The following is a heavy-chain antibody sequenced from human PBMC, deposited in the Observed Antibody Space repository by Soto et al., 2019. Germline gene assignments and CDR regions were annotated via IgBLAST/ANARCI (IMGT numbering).Heavy chain of an antibody. CDR2: INPKRGDT. J-gene: IGHJ4*02. CDR1: GYPFANYY. CDR3: AKIEGSASSTGD. V-gene: IGHV1-2*06. D-gene: IGHD6-6*01. Sequence: QVQVVQSGPEVTIPGASVKVSCKTSGYPFANYYVHWVRQAPGKGLEWLGRINPKRGDTVYAQKFRGRVTLTMDISITTVYMELSRLTSDDTAVYYCAKIEGSASSTGDWGPGTLVTISS.